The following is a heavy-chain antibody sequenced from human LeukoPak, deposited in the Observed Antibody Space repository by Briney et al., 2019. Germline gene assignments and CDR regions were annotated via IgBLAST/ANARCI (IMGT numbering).Heavy chain of an antibody. CDR3: ATLGSPNFDN. CDR1: GYSFTDYY. Sequence: ASVKVSCKASGYSFTDYYIHWLRQAPGQGLEWMGWINPNSGGTKYVQKFQGRVTMTRDTSTSAAYVELSRLRSDDTAMYYCATLGSPNFDNWGQGTLVTVSS. D-gene: IGHD2-15*01. J-gene: IGHJ4*02. V-gene: IGHV1-2*02. CDR2: INPNSGGT.